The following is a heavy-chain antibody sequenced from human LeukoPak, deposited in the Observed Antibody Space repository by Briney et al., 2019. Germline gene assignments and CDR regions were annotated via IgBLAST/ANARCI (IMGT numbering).Heavy chain of an antibody. V-gene: IGHV3-23*01. CDR2: ISGSGDST. D-gene: IGHD2-21*01. CDR3: AKFALRFFDY. CDR1: GFTFSNCA. Sequence: AGGSLRLSCAASGFTFSNCAMSWVRQAPGKGLEWVSAISGSGDSTYYANSVKGRFTISRDNSKNTLYLQMKSLRAEDTAIYYCAKFALRFFDYWGQGTLVTVSS. J-gene: IGHJ4*02.